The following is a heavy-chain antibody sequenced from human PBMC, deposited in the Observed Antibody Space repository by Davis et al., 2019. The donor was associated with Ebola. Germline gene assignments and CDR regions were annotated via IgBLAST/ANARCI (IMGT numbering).Heavy chain of an antibody. CDR2: LTATCYST. D-gene: IGHD6-13*01. V-gene: IGHV3-23*01. CDR1: GLTFSAYA. J-gene: IGHJ4*02. CDR3: ATGPGQAPEYSSTWYVDY. Sequence: GESPKISCEVSGLTFSAYAMAWXXXXPXXXXXXXXCLTATCYSTYSADSVKGRFTVSRDNSKNTLYLQMNSLRDDDTAVYYWATGPGQAPEYSSTWYVDYWGQGTVVTVSS.